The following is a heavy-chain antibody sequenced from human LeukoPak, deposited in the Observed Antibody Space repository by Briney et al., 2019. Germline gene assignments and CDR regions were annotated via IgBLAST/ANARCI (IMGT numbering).Heavy chain of an antibody. V-gene: IGHV1-69*04. CDR1: GGTFSSYA. Sequence: SVKVSCKASGGTFSSYAISWVRQAPGQGLEWMGRIIPILGIANYAQKFQGRVTITADKSTSTAYMELSSLRSEDTAVYYCAREGGTTVTRGAFDIWGQGAMVTVSS. J-gene: IGHJ3*02. CDR2: IIPILGIA. D-gene: IGHD4-17*01. CDR3: AREGGTTVTRGAFDI.